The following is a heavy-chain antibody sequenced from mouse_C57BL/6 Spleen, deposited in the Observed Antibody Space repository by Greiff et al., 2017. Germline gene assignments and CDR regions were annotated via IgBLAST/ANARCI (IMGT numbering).Heavy chain of an antibody. CDR2: IRNKANGYTT. J-gene: IGHJ3*01. V-gene: IGHV7-3*01. CDR1: GFTFTDYY. CDR3: ARSTAQATWFAY. D-gene: IGHD3-2*02. Sequence: EVHLVESGGGLVQPGGSLSLSCAASGFTFTDYYMSWVRQPPGKALEWLGFIRNKANGYTTEYSASVKGRFTISRDNSQRILYLQMNALRAEDSATYYCARSTAQATWFAYWGQGTLVTVSA.